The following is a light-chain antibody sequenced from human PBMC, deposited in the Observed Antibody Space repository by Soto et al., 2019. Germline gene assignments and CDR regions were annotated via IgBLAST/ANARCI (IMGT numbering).Light chain of an antibody. Sequence: DIQMTQSPSTLSASVGDRVTITCRASQGIGNYLAWYQQKSGKVPKLLIYAASTLQSGVPSRFSGSRSGTDFTLTISSLQPDDFATYYCQQYNTYSTFGQGTRLEIK. J-gene: IGKJ5*01. CDR2: AAS. V-gene: IGKV1-27*01. CDR1: QGIGNY. CDR3: QQYNTYST.